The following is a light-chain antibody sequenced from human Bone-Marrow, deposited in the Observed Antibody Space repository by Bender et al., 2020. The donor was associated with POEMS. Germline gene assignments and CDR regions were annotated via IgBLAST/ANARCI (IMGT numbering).Light chain of an antibody. Sequence: QSVLTQPPSASGTPGQRVTISCSGGSSNIGAHAVNWYQHLPGTAPKVLIYRNNQRPSGAPDRLSGSTSGTSASLAISGLRSEDEADYYCAAWDDSLRGLVFGGGTNLTVL. CDR3: AAWDDSLRGLV. V-gene: IGLV1-47*01. J-gene: IGLJ2*01. CDR2: RNN. CDR1: SSNIGAHA.